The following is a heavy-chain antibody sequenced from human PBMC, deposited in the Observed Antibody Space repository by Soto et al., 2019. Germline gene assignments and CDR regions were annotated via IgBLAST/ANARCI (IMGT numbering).Heavy chain of an antibody. Sequence: QVQLVQSGAEVKKPGASVKVSCKASGYTFTSYGISWVRQAPGQGLEWMGWISAYNGNTNYAQKLQGRVTMTTDTSTSTAYMELRSLRSDDTAVYYCARDPRIAAADQSNWFDPWGQGTMVTVSS. CDR2: ISAYNGNT. J-gene: IGHJ5*02. D-gene: IGHD6-13*01. V-gene: IGHV1-18*01. CDR3: ARDPRIAAADQSNWFDP. CDR1: GYTFTSYG.